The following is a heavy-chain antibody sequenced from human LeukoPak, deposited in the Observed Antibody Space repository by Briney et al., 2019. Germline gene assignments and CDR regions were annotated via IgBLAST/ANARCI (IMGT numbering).Heavy chain of an antibody. CDR3: ARGDWNDYFDY. D-gene: IGHD1-1*01. Sequence: PGRSLRLSCAASGLTFNSYSMHWVRQAPGKGLEWVSYITPSGTSIYYGDSVRGRFTISRDNAQNSLYLEMNILRAEDTAVYYCARGDWNDYFDYWGQGTLVTVSS. CDR1: GLTFNSYS. J-gene: IGHJ4*02. V-gene: IGHV3-48*03. CDR2: ITPSGTSI.